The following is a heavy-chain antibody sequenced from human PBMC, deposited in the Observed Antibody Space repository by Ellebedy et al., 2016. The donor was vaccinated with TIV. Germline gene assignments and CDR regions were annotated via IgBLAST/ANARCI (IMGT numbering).Heavy chain of an antibody. J-gene: IGHJ6*02. Sequence: AASVKVSCKASGGTFSRYGFNWVRQAPGLGLEWMGGIIPMFGTAKYAEKFQGRVTITADESTSTASMELASLTSEDTAVYFCARAGSPTDAGYAYYYYGMDVWGQGTTVTVSS. D-gene: IGHD2-2*03. CDR1: GGTFSRYG. CDR3: ARAGSPTDAGYAYYYYGMDV. CDR2: IIPMFGTA. V-gene: IGHV1-69*13.